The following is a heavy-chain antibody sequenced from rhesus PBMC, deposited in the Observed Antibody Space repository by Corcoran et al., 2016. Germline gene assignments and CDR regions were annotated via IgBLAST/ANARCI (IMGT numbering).Heavy chain of an antibody. CDR1: GASISSYW. J-gene: IGHJ4*01. Sequence: QVQLQESGPGLVKPSETLSLTCAVSGASISSYWWSWIRQPPGKGLEWIGEINGNRGSTYYNPALKSRVTISKDASQNQFSLKLSSVTAADTAVYYCARDLASSGSDYWGQGVLVTVSS. CDR3: ARDLASSGSDY. V-gene: IGHV4-80*01. CDR2: INGNRGST. D-gene: IGHD6-31*01.